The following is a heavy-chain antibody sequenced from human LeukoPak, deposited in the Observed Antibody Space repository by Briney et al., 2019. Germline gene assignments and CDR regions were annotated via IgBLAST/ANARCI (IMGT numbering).Heavy chain of an antibody. CDR3: ARDRRTPLAARPDWFDS. CDR1: GDSVSSNSAA. Sequence: SQTLSLTCAISGDSVSSNSAAWNWIRQSPSRGLEWLGRTYYRSKWYNDYAVSVKSRITINPDTSKNQFSLQLNSVTPEDTAVYYCARDRRTPLAARPDWFDSWGQGTLVTVSS. CDR2: TYYRSKWYN. J-gene: IGHJ5*01. D-gene: IGHD6-6*01. V-gene: IGHV6-1*01.